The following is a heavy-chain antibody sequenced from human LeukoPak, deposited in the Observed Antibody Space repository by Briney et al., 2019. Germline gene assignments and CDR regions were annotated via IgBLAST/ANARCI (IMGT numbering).Heavy chain of an antibody. CDR2: ISYDGSNK. J-gene: IGHJ4*02. CDR3: AKDKKQQLSGEGFDY. V-gene: IGHV3-30-3*01. CDR1: GFTFSSYA. D-gene: IGHD6-13*01. Sequence: PGGSLRLSCAASGFTFSSYAMHWVRQAPGKGLEWVAVISYDGSNKYYADSVKGRFTISRDNAKNSLYLQMNSLRAEDTALYYCAKDKKQQLSGEGFDYWGQGTLVTVSS.